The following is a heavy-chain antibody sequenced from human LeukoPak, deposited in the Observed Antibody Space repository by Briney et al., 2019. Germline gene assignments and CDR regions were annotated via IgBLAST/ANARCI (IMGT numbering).Heavy chain of an antibody. V-gene: IGHV3-48*02. CDR3: TRDAGTCRFDY. CDR2: ISGSSTTI. J-gene: IGHJ4*02. Sequence: PGGSLRLSCAASGFTFRIHTMHWVRQAPGKGLECVSCISGSSTTIYYADSVKGRFTISRDNAKNSLYLQMNSPRDEDTAVYYCTRDAGTCRFDYWGQGTLVTVSS. CDR1: GFTFRIHT. D-gene: IGHD1/OR15-1a*01.